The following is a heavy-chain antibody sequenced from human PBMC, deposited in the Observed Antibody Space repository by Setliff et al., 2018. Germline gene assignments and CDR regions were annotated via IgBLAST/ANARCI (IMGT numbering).Heavy chain of an antibody. J-gene: IGHJ5*02. D-gene: IGHD3-3*01. Sequence: SETLSLTCAVYGGSFSGYYWSWIRQPPGKGLEWVGEINHSGSTKYNPSLKSRVTISVDTSKNQFSVKLSSVTAADTAVYYCARGLVTIFGVVIMSPPWFDPWGQGTLVTVSS. V-gene: IGHV4-34*01. CDR2: INHSGST. CDR1: GGSFSGYY. CDR3: ARGLVTIFGVVIMSPPWFDP.